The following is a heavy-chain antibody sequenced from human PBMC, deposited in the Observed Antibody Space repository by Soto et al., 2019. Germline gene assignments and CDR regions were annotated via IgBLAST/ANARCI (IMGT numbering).Heavy chain of an antibody. Sequence: QVQLVQSGAEVKKPGSSVRVSCKASGGTFSSNTLSWVRQAPGQGLEWMGRITPVLDMADYEQKFQDRLTITADKSTTTVYMGLGSLRSEDTAIYYCARAISSVGRFSGMDVWGQGTTVTVSS. CDR1: GGTFSSNT. V-gene: IGHV1-69*02. CDR2: ITPVLDMA. CDR3: ARAISSVGRFSGMDV. D-gene: IGHD3-3*01. J-gene: IGHJ6*02.